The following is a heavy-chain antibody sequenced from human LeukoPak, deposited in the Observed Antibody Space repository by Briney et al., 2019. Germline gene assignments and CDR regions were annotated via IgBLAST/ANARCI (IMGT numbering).Heavy chain of an antibody. CDR2: ISGVASDI. CDR1: GLTFRNYW. V-gene: IGHV3-11*01. CDR3: ARGGAQGMDV. Sequence: GGSLRLSCAASGLTFRNYWFHWVRQAPGKGLEWISYISGVASDIYYADSVKGRFTISRDNAKTSVYLQMNSLRVEDTAVYYCARGGAQGMDVWGQGTTVTVSS. J-gene: IGHJ6*02. D-gene: IGHD1-26*01.